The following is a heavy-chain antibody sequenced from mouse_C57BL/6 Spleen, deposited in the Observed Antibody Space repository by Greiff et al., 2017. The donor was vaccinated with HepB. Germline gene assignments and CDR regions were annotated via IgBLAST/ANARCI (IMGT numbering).Heavy chain of an antibody. Sequence: QVQLQQPGAELVRPGSSVKLSCKASGYTFTSYWMHWVKQRPIQGLEWIGNIDPSDSETHYNQKFKDKATLTVDKSSSTAYMQLSSLTSEDSAVYDCARGDYGSSYLAWFAYWGQGTLVTVSA. D-gene: IGHD1-1*01. CDR3: ARGDYGSSYLAWFAY. J-gene: IGHJ3*01. CDR2: IDPSDSET. CDR1: GYTFTSYW. V-gene: IGHV1-52*01.